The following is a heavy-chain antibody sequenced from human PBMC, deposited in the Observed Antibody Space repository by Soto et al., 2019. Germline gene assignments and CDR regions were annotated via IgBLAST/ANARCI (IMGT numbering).Heavy chain of an antibody. CDR1: GGSITSRNYY. CDR2: VFYTGST. Sequence: SETLSLTCTVSGGSITSRNYYWGWIRQSPGKGLEWIGSVFYTGSTYYNPSLKSRVTISVDTSKSRFSLNLNSLTAADTAAYYCVGHPNTDEFAKSYWYFDLWGRGTLVTVSS. CDR3: VGHPNTDEFAKSYWYFDL. J-gene: IGHJ2*01. D-gene: IGHD2-21*01. V-gene: IGHV4-39*01.